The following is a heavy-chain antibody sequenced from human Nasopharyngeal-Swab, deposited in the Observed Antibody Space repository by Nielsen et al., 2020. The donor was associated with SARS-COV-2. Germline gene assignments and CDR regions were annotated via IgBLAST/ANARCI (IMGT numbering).Heavy chain of an antibody. CDR3: AREAEDCSSASCYAAPFDS. CDR2: LYYTGRY. CDR1: GGSISSSSYY. V-gene: IGHV4-39*02. J-gene: IGHJ4*02. Sequence: SETLSLTCTVSGGSISSSSYYWGWIRQPPGQGLEWIGSLYYTGRYYYNPSLKTRVTISGDSSKNQFSLRLTSVTAADTAVYYCAREAEDCSSASCYAAPFDSWGQGTLVTVSS. D-gene: IGHD2-2*01.